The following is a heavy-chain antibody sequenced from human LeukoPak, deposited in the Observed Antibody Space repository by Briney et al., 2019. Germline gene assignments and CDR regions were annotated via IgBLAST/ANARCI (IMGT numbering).Heavy chain of an antibody. J-gene: IGHJ4*02. D-gene: IGHD3-3*01. V-gene: IGHV1-69*05. CDR1: GGTFSSYA. Sequence: RGASVTVSCKASGGTFSSYAISWVRQAPGQGLEWMGGIIPIFGTANYAQKFQGRVTITRDESTSTAYMELSSLRSEDTAVYYCARATLTMFGVVSGFDYWGQGTLVTVSS. CDR2: IIPIFGTA. CDR3: ARATLTMFGVVSGFDY.